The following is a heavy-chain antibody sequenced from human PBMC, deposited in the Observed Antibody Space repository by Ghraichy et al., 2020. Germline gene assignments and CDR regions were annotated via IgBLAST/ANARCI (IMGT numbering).Heavy chain of an antibody. D-gene: IGHD3-22*01. CDR3: ASHSSGSSI. V-gene: IGHV4-39*01. CDR1: GGSISSSSYY. Sequence: SETLSLTCTVSGGSISSSSYYWGWIRQPPGKGLEWIGSIYYSGSTYYNPSLKSRVTISVDTSKNQFSLKLSSVTAADTAVYYCASHSSGSSIWGQGPLVTVSS. J-gene: IGHJ4*02. CDR2: IYYSGST.